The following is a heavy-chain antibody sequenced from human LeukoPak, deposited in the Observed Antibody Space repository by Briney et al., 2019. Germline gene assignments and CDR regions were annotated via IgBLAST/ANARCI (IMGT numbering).Heavy chain of an antibody. Sequence: PSETLSLTCAVYGGSFSGYYWSWIRQPPGKGLEWIGEINHSGSTNYNPSLKSRVTISVDTSKNQFSLKLTSVAAADTAVYYCARGIIIGGTYVDYGGKGPLVTVPS. V-gene: IGHV4-34*01. CDR3: ARGIIIGGTYVDY. J-gene: IGHJ4*02. CDR1: GGSFSGYY. D-gene: IGHD2-15*01. CDR2: INHSGST.